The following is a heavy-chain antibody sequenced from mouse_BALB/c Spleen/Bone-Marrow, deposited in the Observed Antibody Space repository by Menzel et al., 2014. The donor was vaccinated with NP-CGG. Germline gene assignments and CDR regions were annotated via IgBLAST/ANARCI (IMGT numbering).Heavy chain of an antibody. D-gene: IGHD2-4*01. CDR2: IDPANGNT. Sequence: VQLQQSGAELVKPGASVKLSCTASGFNIKDSYMHWVKQRPEQGLEWIGRIDPANGNTKYDPKFQGKATITADTSSNTAYLQLSSLTSEDTAVYYCARLITTDYWGQGTTLTVSS. CDR1: GFNIKDSY. V-gene: IGHV14-3*02. CDR3: ARLITTDY. J-gene: IGHJ2*01.